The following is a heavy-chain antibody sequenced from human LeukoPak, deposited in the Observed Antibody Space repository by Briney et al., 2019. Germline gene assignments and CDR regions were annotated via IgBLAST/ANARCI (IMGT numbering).Heavy chain of an antibody. CDR2: ISNSGGRT. D-gene: IGHD1-14*01. CDR3: AREVDGIFDY. V-gene: IGHV3-23*01. CDR1: GFNFNIYA. Sequence: PGGSLRLSCAASGFNFNIYAMNWVLQAPGKGLEWVSGISNSGGRTSHAESVKGRFTISRDNSKNTLYLQMNSLRAEDTAVCYCAREVDGIFDYWGQGTLVTVSS. J-gene: IGHJ4*02.